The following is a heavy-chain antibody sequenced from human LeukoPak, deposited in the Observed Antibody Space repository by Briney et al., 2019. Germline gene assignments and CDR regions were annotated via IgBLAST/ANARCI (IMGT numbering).Heavy chain of an antibody. CDR1: GFTFSSYE. D-gene: IGHD4-23*01. Sequence: GGSLRLSCAASGFTFSSYEMNWVRQAPGKGLEWVSYISSSGSTIYYADSVKGRFTISRDNAKNSLYLQMNSLRAEDTALYYCTKDLRYYYADNHSEMDEHDYWGQGTLATVSS. V-gene: IGHV3-48*03. CDR3: TKDLRYYYADNHSEMDEHDY. J-gene: IGHJ4*02. CDR2: ISSSGSTI.